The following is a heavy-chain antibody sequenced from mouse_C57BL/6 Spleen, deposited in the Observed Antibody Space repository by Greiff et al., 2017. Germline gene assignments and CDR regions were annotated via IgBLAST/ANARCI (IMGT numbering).Heavy chain of an antibody. J-gene: IGHJ1*03. V-gene: IGHV1-7*01. CDR3: ASSTRVPEWYFDV. CDR2: INPSSGYT. CDR1: GYTFTSYW. D-gene: IGHD2-1*01. Sequence: QVQLQQSGAELAKPGASVKLSCKASGYTFTSYWMHWVKQRPGQGLEWIGYINPSSGYTKYNQKFKDKATLTVDKSSSTAYMQLINLRNENSAVYYGASSTRVPEWYFDVWGTGTTVTVSS.